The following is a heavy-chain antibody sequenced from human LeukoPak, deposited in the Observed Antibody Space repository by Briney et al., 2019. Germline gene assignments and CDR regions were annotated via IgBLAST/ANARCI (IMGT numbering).Heavy chain of an antibody. CDR1: GYTFTGYY. CDR2: INPSSGGT. J-gene: IGHJ6*03. CDR3: ARALSSPNSLRYYYYYMDV. V-gene: IGHV1-2*06. Sequence: ASVKVSCKASGYTFTGYYMHWVRQAPGQGLEWMGRINPSSGGTNYAQKFQGRVTMTRDTSISTAYMELSRLTSDDTAVYYCARALSSPNSLRYYYYYMDVWAKGTTVTVSS. D-gene: IGHD6-13*01.